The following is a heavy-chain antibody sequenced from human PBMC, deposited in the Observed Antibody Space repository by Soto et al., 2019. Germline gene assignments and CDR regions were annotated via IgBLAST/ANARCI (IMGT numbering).Heavy chain of an antibody. D-gene: IGHD3-22*01. CDR3: AKIQLGDYYDSSGYDFDY. CDR1: GFTFSSYG. CDR2: ISYDGSNK. J-gene: IGHJ4*02. Sequence: QVQLVESGGGVVQPGRSLRLSCAASGFTFSSYGMHWVRQAPGKGLEWVAVISYDGSNKYYADSVKGRFTISRDNSKNTLYLQMNGLRAEDTAVYYCAKIQLGDYYDSSGYDFDYWGQGTLVTVSS. V-gene: IGHV3-30*18.